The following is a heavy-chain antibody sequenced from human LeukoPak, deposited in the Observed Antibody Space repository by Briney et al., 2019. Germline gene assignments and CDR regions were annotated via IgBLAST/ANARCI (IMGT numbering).Heavy chain of an antibody. Sequence: PGGSLRLSCAASGITVSSNYMSWVRQAPGKGLEWVSVIYSGGSTYYADSVKGRFTISRDNSKNTLYLQMNSLRAEDTAVYYCARVKRDGYNPTWVDFWGQGTQVTVSS. J-gene: IGHJ4*02. CDR3: ARVKRDGYNPTWVDF. V-gene: IGHV3-53*01. D-gene: IGHD5-24*01. CDR1: GITVSSNY. CDR2: IYSGGST.